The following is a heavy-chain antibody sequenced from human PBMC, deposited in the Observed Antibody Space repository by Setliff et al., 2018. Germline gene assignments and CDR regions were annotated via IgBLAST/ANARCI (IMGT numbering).Heavy chain of an antibody. Sequence: PGGSLRLSCAASGFTFSTYDMSWVRQAPGKGLEWVSAISASGDTTYYADSVRGRFTISRDNSKSTLYLQMNSLRAEDTAVYYCARDDLTIKNYNFWSGPRDVWGKGTTVTVSS. CDR2: ISASGDTT. CDR3: ARDDLTIKNYNFWSGPRDV. J-gene: IGHJ6*04. CDR1: GFTFSTYD. V-gene: IGHV3-23*01. D-gene: IGHD3-3*01.